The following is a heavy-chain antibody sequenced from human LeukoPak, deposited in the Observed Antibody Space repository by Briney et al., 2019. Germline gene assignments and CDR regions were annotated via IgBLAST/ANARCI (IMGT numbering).Heavy chain of an antibody. D-gene: IGHD1-26*01. Sequence: TGGSLRLSCVASGFTFSSYWMSWVRQAPGKGLEWVASIKQDGSEKYYLDSLEGRFTISRDNSKNTLYLQMNSLRAEDTAVYYCAKTGPLIIVGASSFYFDYWGQGTLVTVSS. J-gene: IGHJ4*02. CDR3: AKTGPLIIVGASSFYFDY. CDR2: IKQDGSEK. V-gene: IGHV3-7*03. CDR1: GFTFSSYW.